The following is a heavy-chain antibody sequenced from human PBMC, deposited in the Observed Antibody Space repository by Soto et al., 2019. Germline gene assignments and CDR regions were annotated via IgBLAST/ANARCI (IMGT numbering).Heavy chain of an antibody. J-gene: IGHJ5*02. V-gene: IGHV1-69*12. D-gene: IGHD2-15*01. CDR1: GGTFSGYA. CDR3: AREISTVVTGWFDP. Sequence: QVQLVQSGAEVKKPGSSVKVSCKASGGTFSGYAISWVRQAPGQGLEWMGGIIPIFGTANYAQKFQGRVTITADESTSTAYMELSSLRSEDTAVYYCAREISTVVTGWFDPWGQGTLVTVSS. CDR2: IIPIFGTA.